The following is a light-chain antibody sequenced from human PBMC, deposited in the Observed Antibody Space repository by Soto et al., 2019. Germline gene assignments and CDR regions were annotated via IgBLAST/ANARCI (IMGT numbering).Light chain of an antibody. V-gene: IGLV2-23*01. Sequence: QSALTQPASVSGSPGQSITISCTGTSSDVGSYNIVSWYQQHPGKAPKLMIYEGSKRPSGVSNRFSGSKSGNTASLTISGLQAEDEADYYCCLYAGSSTLVFGGGTKVTVL. CDR3: CLYAGSSTLV. CDR2: EGS. CDR1: SSDVGSYNI. J-gene: IGLJ2*01.